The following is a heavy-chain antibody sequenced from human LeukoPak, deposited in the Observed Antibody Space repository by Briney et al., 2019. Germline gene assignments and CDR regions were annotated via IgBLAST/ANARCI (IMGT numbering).Heavy chain of an antibody. J-gene: IGHJ6*04. CDR3: ARDPGGYSSGGELDV. D-gene: IGHD6-19*01. CDR2: ISSSSSYI. Sequence: GGSLRLSCAASGFTFSSYSMNWVRQAPGKGLEWVSSISSSSSYIYYADSVKGRFTISRDNAKNSLYLQMNSLRAEDMAVYYCARDPGGYSSGGELDVWGKGTTVTVSS. CDR1: GFTFSSYS. V-gene: IGHV3-21*01.